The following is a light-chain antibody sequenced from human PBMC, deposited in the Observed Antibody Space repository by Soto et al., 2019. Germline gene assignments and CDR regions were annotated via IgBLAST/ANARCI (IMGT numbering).Light chain of an antibody. V-gene: IGKV1-39*01. CDR3: QQSYTTLFT. CDR1: QTIAIS. J-gene: IGKJ3*01. CDR2: AAS. Sequence: DIQMTQSPSSLSASVGDRVTITCRASQTIAISLNWFQQTPGKAPKLLIYAASSLQSGVPSRFSGSGSGTDFTLTISSLQPEDFATYYCQQSYTTLFTFGPGTKVDIK.